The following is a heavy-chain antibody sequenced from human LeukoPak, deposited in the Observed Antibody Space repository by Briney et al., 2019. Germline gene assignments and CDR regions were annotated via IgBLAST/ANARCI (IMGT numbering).Heavy chain of an antibody. CDR1: GLTLTQLS. Sequence: ASVKVSCKVSGLTLTQLSTHWVRQAPGKGLEWTGNVDPEDGEAVYAQKFQGRITVTEDTSTDTAYMQLRSLRSDDTAVYYCATVRSSFWSGSNYFDYWGQGTLVTVSS. CDR3: ATVRSSFWSGSNYFDY. CDR2: VDPEDGEA. D-gene: IGHD3-3*01. V-gene: IGHV1-24*01. J-gene: IGHJ4*02.